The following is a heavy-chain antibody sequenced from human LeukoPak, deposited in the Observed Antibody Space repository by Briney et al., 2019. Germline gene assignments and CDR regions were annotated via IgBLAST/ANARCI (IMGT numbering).Heavy chain of an antibody. CDR2: VRQDGSET. Sequence: GGSLRLSCAASGFTFRNFWMSWVRQAPGKGLEWLANVRQDGSETYYLDSVKGRFTISRDNAKNSLYLEMNSLRGEDTAVYYCTTSDESSGTNWGQGTLVTVSS. J-gene: IGHJ4*02. CDR1: GFTFRNFW. D-gene: IGHD3-22*01. V-gene: IGHV3-7*01. CDR3: TTSDESSGTN.